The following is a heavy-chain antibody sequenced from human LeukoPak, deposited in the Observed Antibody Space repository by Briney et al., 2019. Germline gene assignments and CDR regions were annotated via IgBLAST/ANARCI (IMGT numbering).Heavy chain of an antibody. D-gene: IGHD1-26*01. CDR3: ARAEWEPYFDY. CDR2: IYYSGST. CDR1: GGSVSSGSYY. J-gene: IGHJ4*02. V-gene: IGHV4-61*01. Sequence: SETLSLTCTVCGGSVSSGSYYWSWIRQPPGKGLEWIGYIYYSGSTNYNPSLKSRVTISVDTSKNQFSLKLSSVTAADTAVYYCARAEWEPYFDYWGQGTLVTVSS.